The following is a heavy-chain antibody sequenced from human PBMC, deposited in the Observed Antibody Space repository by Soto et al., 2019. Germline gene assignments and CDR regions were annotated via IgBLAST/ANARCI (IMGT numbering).Heavy chain of an antibody. CDR1: GTSSSTFY. Sequence: SETLSLTCTVSGTSSSTFYWTWIRQPAGRGLEWVGRIHSSGTTYYNPSLKSRVTMSVDTPKNQFSLKLSSVTAADTAIYYCARDSRFDVLTGGYYYYALDVWGQGXTVTVSS. D-gene: IGHD3-9*01. V-gene: IGHV4-4*07. CDR3: ARDSRFDVLTGGYYYYALDV. J-gene: IGHJ6*02. CDR2: IHSSGTT.